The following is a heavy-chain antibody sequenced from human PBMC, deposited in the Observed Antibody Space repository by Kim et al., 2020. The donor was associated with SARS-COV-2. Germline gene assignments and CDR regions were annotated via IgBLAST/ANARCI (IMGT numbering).Heavy chain of an antibody. Sequence: YADEVKGRVTPASDNSKNTLYQAMNRLRAEDTAVYYCASAGSSGWYYFDYWGQGTLVTVSS. CDR3: ASAGSSGWYYFDY. J-gene: IGHJ4*02. D-gene: IGHD6-19*01. V-gene: IGHV3-23*05.